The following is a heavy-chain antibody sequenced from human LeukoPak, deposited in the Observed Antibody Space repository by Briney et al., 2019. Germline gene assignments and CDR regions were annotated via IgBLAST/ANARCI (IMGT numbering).Heavy chain of an antibody. V-gene: IGHV4-34*01. J-gene: IGHJ6*02. CDR2: INHSGST. Sequence: SETLSLTCAVYGGSFSGYYWSWIRQPPGKGLEWIGEINHSGSTNYNPSLKSRVTISVDTSKNQFSLKLSSVTAADTAVYCCARNKGKPRARSYYYYYGMDVWGQGTTVTVSS. D-gene: IGHD1-14*01. CDR1: GGSFSGYY. CDR3: ARNKGKPRARSYYYYYGMDV.